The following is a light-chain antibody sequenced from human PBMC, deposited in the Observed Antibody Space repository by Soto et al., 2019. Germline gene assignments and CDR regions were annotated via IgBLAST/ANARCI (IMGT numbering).Light chain of an antibody. J-gene: IGLJ2*01. Sequence: QSALTQPASVSGSPGQSITISCTGTSSDVGGYNYVSWYQQHPGKAPKLMIYDVSNRPSGVSNRFSGSKSGNTASLTISGLQPDDEADYYCSSYTSSSTPVVFGGGTKLTVL. V-gene: IGLV2-14*01. CDR2: DVS. CDR3: SSYTSSSTPVV. CDR1: SSDVGGYNY.